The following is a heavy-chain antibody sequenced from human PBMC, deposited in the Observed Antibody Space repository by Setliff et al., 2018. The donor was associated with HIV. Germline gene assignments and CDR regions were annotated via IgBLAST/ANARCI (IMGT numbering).Heavy chain of an antibody. V-gene: IGHV3-15*07. J-gene: IGHJ1*01. CDR1: GFTFSSYW. CDR3: TTKPPAADFQH. Sequence: GGSLRLSCAASGFTFSSYWMYWVRQAPGKGLVWVSRINSDGTTDYAAPVKGRFTISRDDSKNTLYLQMNSLKTEDTAIYYCTTKPPAADFQHWGQGTLVTVSS. CDR2: INSDGTT. D-gene: IGHD2-2*01.